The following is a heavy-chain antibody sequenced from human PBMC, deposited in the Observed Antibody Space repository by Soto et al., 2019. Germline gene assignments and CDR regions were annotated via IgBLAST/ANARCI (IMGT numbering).Heavy chain of an antibody. V-gene: IGHV3-21*01. CDR1: GFTFSSYS. CDR3: ARAGSQYYYYGMDV. D-gene: IGHD6-13*01. Sequence: GGSLRLSCAASGFTFSSYSMNWVRQAPGKGLEWVSSISSSSSSNIYYADSVKGRFTISRDNAKNSLYLQMNSLRDEDTAVYYCARAGSQYYYYGMDVWGQGTTVTVSS. J-gene: IGHJ6*02. CDR2: ISSSSSSNI.